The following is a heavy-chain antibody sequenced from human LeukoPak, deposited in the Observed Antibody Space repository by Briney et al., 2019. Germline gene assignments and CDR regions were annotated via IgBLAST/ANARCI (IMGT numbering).Heavy chain of an antibody. J-gene: IGHJ5*02. V-gene: IGHV3-23*01. CDR2: ITGSGGST. Sequence: GGSLRLSCSASKVTFSSYAMSWVRQAPGKGLEWVSAITGSGGSTYYADSVKGRFTISRDNSKNTLSLQMNSLRAEDTAVYYCAKGGWGNYDNWFDPWGQGTLVTVSS. CDR1: KVTFSSYA. D-gene: IGHD1-7*01. CDR3: AKGGWGNYDNWFDP.